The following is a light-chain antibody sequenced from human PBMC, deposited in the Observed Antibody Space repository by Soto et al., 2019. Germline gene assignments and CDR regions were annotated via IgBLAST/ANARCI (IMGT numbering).Light chain of an antibody. CDR2: EVS. CDR1: SSDVGGHKY. V-gene: IGLV2-14*01. CDR3: SSYTSSGV. J-gene: IGLJ1*01. Sequence: QSALTQPASVSGSSGQSITISCTGTSSDVGGHKYVSWYQQHPGKAPKLMIYEVSNRPSGVSNRFSGSKSGNTASLTISGLQAEDEADYYCSSYTSSGVFGTGTKLTVL.